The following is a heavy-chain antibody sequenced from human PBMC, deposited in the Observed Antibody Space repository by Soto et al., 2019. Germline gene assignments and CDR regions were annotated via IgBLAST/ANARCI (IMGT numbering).Heavy chain of an antibody. D-gene: IGHD3-22*01. CDR3: ARRDRSGFSYWGDT. J-gene: IGHJ5*02. CDR1: GGSISSGDYY. CDR2: IYFSGTT. V-gene: IGHV4-31*03. Sequence: PSETLPLTCTVSGGSISSGDYYWSWIRQHPGKGLEWIGTIYFSGTTYYNPSLKSRVTISVDTSKNQFSLNLSSVTAADTAVYYCARRDRSGFSYWGDTWGQGTLVTVS.